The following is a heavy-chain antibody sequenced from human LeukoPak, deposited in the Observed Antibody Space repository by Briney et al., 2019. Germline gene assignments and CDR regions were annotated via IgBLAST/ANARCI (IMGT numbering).Heavy chain of an antibody. CDR2: ISSGSVTI. V-gene: IGHV3-48*02. Sequence: GGSLRLSCAASGFPFSSYSMNWVRQAPGKGLEWVSYISSGSVTIYYADSVKGRFTISRDNAKNSLYLQMNSLRDEDTAVYYCAKFYDILTGYIDYWGQGTLVTVSS. J-gene: IGHJ4*02. CDR3: AKFYDILTGYIDY. D-gene: IGHD3-9*01. CDR1: GFPFSSYS.